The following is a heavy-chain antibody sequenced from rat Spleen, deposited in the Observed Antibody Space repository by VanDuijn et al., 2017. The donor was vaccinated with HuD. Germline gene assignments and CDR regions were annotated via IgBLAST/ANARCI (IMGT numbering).Heavy chain of an antibody. V-gene: IGHV2-45*01. CDR1: GFSLTSYN. D-gene: IGHD1-11*01. J-gene: IGHJ2*01. Sequence: QVQLKESGPGLVQPSETLSLTCTVSGFSLTSYNVHWVRQPPGKGLEWMGVMWSGGSTDYNSALKSRLSISRDTSKNQVFLKMNSLQSEDTTTYYCARGGEAFDYWGQGVMVTVSS. CDR2: MWSGGST. CDR3: ARGGEAFDY.